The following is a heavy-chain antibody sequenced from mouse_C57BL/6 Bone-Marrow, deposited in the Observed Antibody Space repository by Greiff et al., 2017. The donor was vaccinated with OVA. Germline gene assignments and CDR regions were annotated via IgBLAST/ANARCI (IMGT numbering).Heavy chain of an antibody. V-gene: IGHV1-81*01. CDR3: ARAGTSYAMDY. CDR1: GYTFTSYG. CDR2: IYPRSGNT. J-gene: IGHJ4*01. Sequence: QVQLQQSGAELARPGASVKLSCKASGYTFTSYGIRWVKQRPGQGLEWIGEIYPRSGNTYYNEKFKGKATLTADKSSSTAYMELRSLTSEDSAVYFCARAGTSYAMDYWGQGTSVTVSS. D-gene: IGHD4-1*01.